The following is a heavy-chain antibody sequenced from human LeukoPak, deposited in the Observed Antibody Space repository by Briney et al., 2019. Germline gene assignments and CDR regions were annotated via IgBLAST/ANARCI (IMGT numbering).Heavy chain of an antibody. Sequence: SETPSLTCTVSGGSICSYYWFWGRQPPGNGLSWSGYIYYSGSTNYNPSLKSRVAISVDTSKNQFSLKLSSVTAADTAVYYCARVLEWELLRWFDPWGQGTLVTVSS. V-gene: IGHV4-59*01. J-gene: IGHJ5*02. D-gene: IGHD1-26*01. CDR2: IYYSGST. CDR1: GGSICSYY. CDR3: ARVLEWELLRWFDP.